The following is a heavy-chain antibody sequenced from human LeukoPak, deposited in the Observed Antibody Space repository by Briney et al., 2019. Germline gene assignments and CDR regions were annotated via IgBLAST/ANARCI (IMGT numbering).Heavy chain of an antibody. Sequence: GGSLRLSCVASGLTFDNYAMHWVRQAPGKGLEWISGISWNSATIAYADSVEGRFTISRDNAKNSLYLQMNSLRAEDTALYYCAKDVGDYPSTCFDPWGQGTLVTVSS. CDR2: ISWNSATI. D-gene: IGHD4-17*01. CDR1: GLTFDNYA. CDR3: AKDVGDYPSTCFDP. J-gene: IGHJ5*02. V-gene: IGHV3-9*01.